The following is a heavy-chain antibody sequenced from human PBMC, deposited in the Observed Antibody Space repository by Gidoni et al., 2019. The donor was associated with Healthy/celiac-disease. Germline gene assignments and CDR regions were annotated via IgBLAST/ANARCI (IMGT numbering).Heavy chain of an antibody. J-gene: IGHJ4*02. CDR2: IWYDGSNK. CDR3: ARGRFPITMVQGALGY. D-gene: IGHD3-10*01. CDR1: GCTFSSYG. Sequence: QVQLVESGGGVVQPGRSLRRYCAASGCTFSSYGMHWVRQAPGKGLEWVAVIWYDGSNKYYADSVKGRFTISRDNSKNTLYLQMNSLRAEDTAVYYCARGRFPITMVQGALGYWGQGTLVTVSS. V-gene: IGHV3-33*01.